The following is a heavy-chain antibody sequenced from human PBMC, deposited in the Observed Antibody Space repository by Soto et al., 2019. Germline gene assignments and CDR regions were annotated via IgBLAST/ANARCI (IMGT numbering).Heavy chain of an antibody. CDR1: GGTFSSYT. CDR2: ITPTLNIA. V-gene: IGHV1-69*01. D-gene: IGHD1-26*01. J-gene: IGHJ4*02. Sequence: QLQLVQSGAEVREPGSSVKVSCKASGGTFSSYTVIWVRQAPGQGLEWMGGITPTLNIAKYAEKFQGRVTIPAAESTSPVHMHLSSLRSEATAVYFCARGYYTGSNPSSFDYWGPGTLVAVSS. CDR3: ARGYYTGSNPSSFDY.